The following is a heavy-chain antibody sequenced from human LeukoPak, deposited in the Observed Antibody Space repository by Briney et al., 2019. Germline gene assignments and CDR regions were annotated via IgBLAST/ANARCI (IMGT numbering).Heavy chain of an antibody. CDR3: VRGTDDYIVATTSFEY. J-gene: IGHJ4*02. Sequence: ASVKVSCKASGYTFTGYYMHWVRQAPGQGLEWLGGIIPIIGTANYAQKFQGRVTITADEPTRTAYMELTTLRSEDTAVYYCVRGTDDYIVATTSFEYWGQGTLVTVSS. D-gene: IGHD5-12*01. CDR2: IIPIIGTA. V-gene: IGHV1-69*13. CDR1: GYTFTGYY.